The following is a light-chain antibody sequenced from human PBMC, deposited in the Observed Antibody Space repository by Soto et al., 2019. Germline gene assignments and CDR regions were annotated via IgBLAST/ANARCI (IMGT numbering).Light chain of an antibody. CDR2: RNN. Sequence: QSVLTQPPSASGTPGQRVTISCSGSSSNIGSNYVYWYQQLPGTAPKLLIYRNNQRPSGVPDRFSGSKSGTSASLAISGLRSEDEDDDYCAAWDDSLSGFYVFGTGTKLTVL. V-gene: IGLV1-47*01. CDR1: SSNIGSNY. J-gene: IGLJ1*01. CDR3: AAWDDSLSGFYV.